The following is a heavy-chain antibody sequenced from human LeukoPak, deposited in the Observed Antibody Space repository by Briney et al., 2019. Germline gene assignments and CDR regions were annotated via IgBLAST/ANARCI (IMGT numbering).Heavy chain of an antibody. CDR1: GYTFTSYD. CDR3: ARVDHSGSYYPIDY. CDR2: MNPNSGNT. Sequence: ASVKVSCTASGYTFTSYDINWVRQATGQGLEWMGWMNPNSGNTGYAQKFQGRVTMTRNTSISTAYMELSSLRSEDTAVYYCARVDHSGSYYPIDYWGQGTLVTVSS. J-gene: IGHJ4*02. V-gene: IGHV1-8*01. D-gene: IGHD1-26*01.